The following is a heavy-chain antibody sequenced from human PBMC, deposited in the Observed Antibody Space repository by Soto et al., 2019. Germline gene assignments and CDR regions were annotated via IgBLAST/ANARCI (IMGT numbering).Heavy chain of an antibody. Sequence: SETLSLTCTVSGGSISSGGYSWTWIRQHPGKGLEWIGYVHDSGSTNYNPSLKSRVTISVDTSKNQFSLKLSSVTAADTAVYYCGAISGSYLFLVSWGQGALVTVSS. CDR1: GGSISSGGYS. CDR3: GAISGSYLFLVS. CDR2: VHDSGST. J-gene: IGHJ5*02. V-gene: IGHV4-61*08. D-gene: IGHD1-26*01.